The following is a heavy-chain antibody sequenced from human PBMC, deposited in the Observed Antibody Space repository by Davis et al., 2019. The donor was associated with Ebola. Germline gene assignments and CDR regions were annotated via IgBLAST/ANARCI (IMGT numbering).Heavy chain of an antibody. V-gene: IGHV2-70*01. Sequence: SGPTLVKPTPTLTLTCTFSGFSLSTSGMCVSWIRQPPGKALEWLALIDWDDDKYYSTSLKTRLTISKDTSKNQVVLTMTNMDPVDTATYYCARTKVEYSGYDYYYYYGMDVWGQGTTVTVSS. CDR1: GFSLSTSGMC. CDR3: ARTKVEYSGYDYYYYYGMDV. CDR2: IDWDDDK. D-gene: IGHD5-12*01. J-gene: IGHJ6*02.